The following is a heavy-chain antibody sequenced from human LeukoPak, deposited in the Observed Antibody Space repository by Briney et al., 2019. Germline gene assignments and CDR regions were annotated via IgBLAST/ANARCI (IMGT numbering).Heavy chain of an antibody. V-gene: IGHV4-39*01. CDR1: GGSINSRDYY. CDR3: ARRAMIPKPGHV. J-gene: IGHJ4*02. D-gene: IGHD3-16*01. CDR2: VYSSGST. Sequence: PSETLSLTCSVSGGSINSRDYYWGWVRQAPGKALEWIGSVYSSGSTYFGPSFQSRAAISVDTSKNDLSLTLTSLTAADTALYFCARRAMIPKPGHVWGQGTLVTVSS.